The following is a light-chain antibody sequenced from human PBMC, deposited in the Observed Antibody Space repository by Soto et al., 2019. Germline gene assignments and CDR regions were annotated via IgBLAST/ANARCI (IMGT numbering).Light chain of an antibody. J-gene: IGLJ2*01. V-gene: IGLV2-14*01. CDR2: EVF. Sequence: QSALTQPASVSGSPGQSITISCTGTSSDVGGYDYVSWYQQHPGKVPKLMIFEVFRRPSGISNRFSGSKSGNTAFLTISGLQAEDEADYYCCSYTTTSTFVFGGGTKVTVL. CDR3: CSYTTTSTFV. CDR1: SSDVGGYDY.